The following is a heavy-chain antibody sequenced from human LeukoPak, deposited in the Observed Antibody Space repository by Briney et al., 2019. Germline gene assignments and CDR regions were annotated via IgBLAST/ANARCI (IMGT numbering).Heavy chain of an antibody. J-gene: IGHJ3*02. Sequence: GGSLRLSCAASGFSFSSSAMNWVRQAPGKGLEWISYISNSGHLMYYADSVKGRFTISRDNAKNSLYLQMNSLRAEDMAVYYCVTYTTSRVFYMWGQGTMVAVSS. CDR2: ISNSGHLM. V-gene: IGHV3-48*03. CDR1: GFSFSSSA. CDR3: VTYTTSRVFYM. D-gene: IGHD2-2*02.